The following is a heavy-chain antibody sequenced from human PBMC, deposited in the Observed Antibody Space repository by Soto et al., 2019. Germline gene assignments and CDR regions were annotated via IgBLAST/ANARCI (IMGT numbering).Heavy chain of an antibody. CDR3: AKVRKNCGDYDY. V-gene: IGHV3-64*01. J-gene: IGHJ4*02. CDR2: IGGNGGST. CDR1: GFTFCNYA. D-gene: IGHD4-17*01. Sequence: GGSLRLSCAASGFTFCNYAMHWVRQAPGQGLEYVSLIGGNGGSTYYANSVKGRFTISRDNSKNTLYLQMGSLTPDDMAVYYGAKVRKNCGDYDYWGQGTRVTVSS.